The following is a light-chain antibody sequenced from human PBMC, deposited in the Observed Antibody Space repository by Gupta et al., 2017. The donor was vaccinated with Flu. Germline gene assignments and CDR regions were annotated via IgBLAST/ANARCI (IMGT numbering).Light chain of an antibody. Sequence: QSVLTQPPSVSGAPGQRVTISCTGSNSNIGARYDVHWYQQLPGRGPKLLIYGNNDRPSGVPARSSGSKSGTSASLAITGLQAEDAADYFCQSYDTSLRGAIFGGGTKLTVL. CDR2: GNN. V-gene: IGLV1-40*01. J-gene: IGLJ2*01. CDR1: NSNIGARYD. CDR3: QSYDTSLRGAI.